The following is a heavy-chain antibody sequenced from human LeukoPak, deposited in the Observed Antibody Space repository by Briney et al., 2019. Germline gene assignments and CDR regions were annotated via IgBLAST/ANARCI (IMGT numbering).Heavy chain of an antibody. V-gene: IGHV3-23*01. J-gene: IGHJ4*02. Sequence: PGGFLRLSCAASGFTFSSYDLSWVRQAPGKGLQWVSAITGSGRSTYYADSVKGRFTISRDNSKNTLYLQMNSLRAEDTAVYYCAKGPIYDFWSAYYYWGQGTLVTVSS. CDR3: AKGPIYDFWSAYYY. CDR2: ITGSGRST. D-gene: IGHD3-3*01. CDR1: GFTFSSYD.